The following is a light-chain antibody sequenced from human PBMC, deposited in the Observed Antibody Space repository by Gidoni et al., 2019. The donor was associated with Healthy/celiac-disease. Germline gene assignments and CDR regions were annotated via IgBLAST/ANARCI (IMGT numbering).Light chain of an antibody. V-gene: IGKV1-39*01. J-gene: IGKJ2*01. CDR1: QIMTSY. CDR3: QQSYSSPQT. CDR2: AAS. Sequence: DIQMTQSPSSLSASVGDRVTITCRASQIMTSYLNWYQQKPGKAPKLLIYAASSLQGGVPSRFSGSGSGTDFTLTISSLQPEDFATYYCQQSYSSPQTFGQGTKLEIK.